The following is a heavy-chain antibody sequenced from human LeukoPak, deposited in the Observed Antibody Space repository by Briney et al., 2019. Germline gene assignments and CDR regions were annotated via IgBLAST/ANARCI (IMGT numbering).Heavy chain of an antibody. Sequence: GGSLRLSCAASGFTFSSYAMHWVRQAPGKGLEYVSAISSNGGSTYYANSVKGRFTISRDNSKNTLYLQMGSLRAEGMAVYYCARKPPLVGAPFDYWGQGTLVTVSS. CDR2: ISSNGGST. J-gene: IGHJ4*02. CDR1: GFTFSSYA. CDR3: ARKPPLVGAPFDY. V-gene: IGHV3-64*01. D-gene: IGHD1-26*01.